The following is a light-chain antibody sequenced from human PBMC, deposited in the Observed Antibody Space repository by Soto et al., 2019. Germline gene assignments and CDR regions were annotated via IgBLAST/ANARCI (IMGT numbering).Light chain of an antibody. CDR1: SSDVGSYNL. J-gene: IGLJ2*01. CDR2: EGT. Sequence: QSALTQPASVSGSPGQSITISCTGTSSDVGSYNLVSWYQHHPGKAPKLIIYEGTKRPSGVSNHFSGSKSGNTASLTISGLQAEDEADYYCCSYADTSTVFGGGTKLTVL. V-gene: IGLV2-23*01. CDR3: CSYADTSTV.